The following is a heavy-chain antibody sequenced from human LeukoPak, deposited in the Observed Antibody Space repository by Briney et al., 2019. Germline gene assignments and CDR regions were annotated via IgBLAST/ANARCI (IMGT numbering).Heavy chain of an antibody. D-gene: IGHD6-19*01. CDR1: GGSINSHY. CDR2: IYYTGKN. J-gene: IGHJ4*02. CDR3: VRRDTGWNYFDY. V-gene: IGHV4-59*08. Sequence: SETLSLTCAVSGGSINSHYWGWIRQPPGKGQQWIGDIYYTGKNNYNPSLKSRVTISLDTSKDHLSLNLTSVLAADTAIYYCVRRDTGWNYFDYWGQGILVTVSS.